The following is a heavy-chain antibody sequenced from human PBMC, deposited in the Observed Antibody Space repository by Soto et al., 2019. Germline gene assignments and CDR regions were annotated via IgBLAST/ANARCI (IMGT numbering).Heavy chain of an antibody. CDR2: ILSDGSNT. J-gene: IGHJ4*02. Sequence: GGSLRLSCAASRFTFSYYAMHWIRQAPGKGLEWIAVILSDGSNTYYAESVKGRFTISRDNSKNTLYLQMNSLRAEDTAVYYCAKGAITMIVVVVYWGQGTLVTVSS. D-gene: IGHD3-22*01. CDR1: RFTFSYYA. V-gene: IGHV3-30*04. CDR3: AKGAITMIVVVVY.